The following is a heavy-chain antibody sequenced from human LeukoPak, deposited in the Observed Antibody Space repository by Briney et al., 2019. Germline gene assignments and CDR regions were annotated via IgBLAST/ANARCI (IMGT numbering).Heavy chain of an antibody. CDR1: GGSISSSSYY. Sequence: SETLSLTCTVSGGSISSSSYYWGWIRQPPGKGLEWIGSIYYSGSTYYNPSLKSRVTISVDTSKNQFSLQLSSVTPEDTALYYCARGGLVRGSINSFIAFDVWGQGIMVTVSS. D-gene: IGHD3-10*01. CDR3: ARGGLVRGSINSFIAFDV. CDR2: IYYSGST. V-gene: IGHV4-39*01. J-gene: IGHJ3*01.